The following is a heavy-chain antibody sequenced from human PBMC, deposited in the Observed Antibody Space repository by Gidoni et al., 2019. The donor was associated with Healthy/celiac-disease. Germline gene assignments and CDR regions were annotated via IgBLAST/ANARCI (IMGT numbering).Heavy chain of an antibody. CDR3: AKAGLEWFLHYGMDV. CDR1: GFTFSSYG. D-gene: IGHD3-3*01. V-gene: IGHV3-30*18. J-gene: IGHJ6*02. Sequence: QVQLVESGGGVVQPGRSLRLSWAASGFTFSSYGMHWVRQAPGKGLEWVAVISYDGSNKYYADSVKCRFTISRDNSKNTLYLQMNSLRAEDTAVYYGAKAGLEWFLHYGMDVWGQGTTVTVSS. CDR2: ISYDGSNK.